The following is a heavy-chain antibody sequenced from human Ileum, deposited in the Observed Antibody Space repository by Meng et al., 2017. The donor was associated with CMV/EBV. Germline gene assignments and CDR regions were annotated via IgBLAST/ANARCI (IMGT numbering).Heavy chain of an antibody. CDR3: GRDLRYSGPSGYYSQLGIDY. J-gene: IGHJ4*02. CDR2: ITGDGANA. Sequence: GESLKISCAASGFHFSSLWMHWVRQAPGKGLVWVSRITGDGANAAYADSVKGRFTISRDNARNTLDLQMNSLRAEDTAVYYCGRDLRYSGPSGYYSQLGIDYWGQGTLVTVSS. V-gene: IGHV3-74*03. D-gene: IGHD3-22*01. CDR1: GFHFSSLW.